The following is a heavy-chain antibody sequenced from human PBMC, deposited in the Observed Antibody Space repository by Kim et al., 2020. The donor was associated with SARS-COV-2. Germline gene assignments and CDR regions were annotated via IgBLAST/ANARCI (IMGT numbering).Heavy chain of an antibody. CDR3: ARVPGHYYSTFWDA. J-gene: IGHJ5*02. Sequence: YADSVQDRFTISRDNSTNILYLQVRSLRREDTAVYYCARVPGHYYSTFWDAWGQGTLVTVSS. D-gene: IGHD2-21*02. V-gene: IGHV3-30*03.